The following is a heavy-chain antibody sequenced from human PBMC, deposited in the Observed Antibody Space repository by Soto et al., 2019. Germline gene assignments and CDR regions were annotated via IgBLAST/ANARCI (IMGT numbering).Heavy chain of an antibody. CDR3: ARGQTPALIPINFYYYTMDV. Sequence: GGSLRRSCAGIRFPFGSYVMYWFRQAPGSGMERVSVISYDGSEKHYADSVKGRFTISRDNSQNTLSLQMNSLRAEDTAVYYSARGQTPALIPINFYYYTMDVWRQGTTVTVSS. D-gene: IGHD2-2*01. CDR2: ISYDGSEK. V-gene: IGHV3-30-3*01. CDR1: RFPFGSYV. J-gene: IGHJ6*02.